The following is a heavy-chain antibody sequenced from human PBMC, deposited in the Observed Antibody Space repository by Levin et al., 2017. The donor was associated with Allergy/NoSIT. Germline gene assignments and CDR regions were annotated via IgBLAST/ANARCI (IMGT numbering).Heavy chain of an antibody. CDR3: TNSDY. J-gene: IGHJ4*02. V-gene: IGHV3-15*01. CDR1: AFPFRDAW. CDR2: IKRKSDGGTA. Sequence: LSLTCAASAFPFRDAWMNWVRQAPGKGLEWVGRIKRKSDGGTADYAAPVKGRFTISRDDSKNTLYLQMNSLKTEDTAVYYCTNSDYWGQGTLVTVSS.